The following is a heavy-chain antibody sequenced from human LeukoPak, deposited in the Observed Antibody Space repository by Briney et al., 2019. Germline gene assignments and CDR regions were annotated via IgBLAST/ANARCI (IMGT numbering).Heavy chain of an antibody. CDR3: AKDSSSWYYYYYYYMDV. Sequence: ASVKVSCKASGYTFTGYYMHWVRQAPGRGLEWMGWINPNSGGTNYAQKFQGRVTMTRDTSISTAYMELSGLRSDDTAVYYCAKDSSSWYYYYYYYMDVWGKGTTVTVSS. D-gene: IGHD6-13*01. CDR2: INPNSGGT. CDR1: GYTFTGYY. J-gene: IGHJ6*03. V-gene: IGHV1-2*02.